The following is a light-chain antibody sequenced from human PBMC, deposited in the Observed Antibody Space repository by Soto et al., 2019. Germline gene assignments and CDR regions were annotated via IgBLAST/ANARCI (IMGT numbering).Light chain of an antibody. CDR3: HQRQSWPRT. J-gene: IGKJ1*01. CDR2: GAS. V-gene: IGKV3-20*01. Sequence: EIVLTQSPGTLSLSPGERATLSCMASQSVSNNYLAWYQQKPGQAPRLLIYGASNRATGIPDRFSGSGSGTDFTLTISRLEPEDSAVYYCHQRQSWPRTFGQGTKV. CDR1: QSVSNNY.